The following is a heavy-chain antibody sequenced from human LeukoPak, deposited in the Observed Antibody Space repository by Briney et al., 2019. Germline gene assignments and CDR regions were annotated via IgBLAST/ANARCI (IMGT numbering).Heavy chain of an antibody. CDR3: ARDYQQQLVRKYYYYYYMDV. V-gene: IGHV4-4*07. J-gene: IGHJ6*03. D-gene: IGHD6-13*01. Sequence: ASETLSLTCTVSGGSISSYYWSWIRQPAGKGLEWLGRIYTSGSTNYNPSLKSRVTMSVDTSKNQFSLKLSSVTAADTAVYYCARDYQQQLVRKYYYYYYMDVWGKGTTVTVSS. CDR2: IYTSGST. CDR1: GGSISSYY.